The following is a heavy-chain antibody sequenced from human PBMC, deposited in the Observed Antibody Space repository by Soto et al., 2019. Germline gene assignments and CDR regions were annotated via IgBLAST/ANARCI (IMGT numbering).Heavy chain of an antibody. Sequence: GEALKISCKGSGYSFTSYWIGWVRQMPGKGLEGMGIIYPCDSDTRYSPSFQGQVTISADKSISTAYLQWSSLKASDTAMYYCATIHYDFWSGYYMGKRLEMDVWGQGTTVTVSS. D-gene: IGHD3-3*01. V-gene: IGHV5-51*01. CDR1: GYSFTSYW. CDR3: ATIHYDFWSGYYMGKRLEMDV. J-gene: IGHJ6*02. CDR2: IYPCDSDT.